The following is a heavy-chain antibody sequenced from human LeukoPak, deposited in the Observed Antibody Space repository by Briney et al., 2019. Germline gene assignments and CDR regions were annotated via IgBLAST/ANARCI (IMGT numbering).Heavy chain of an antibody. D-gene: IGHD3-22*01. CDR2: IYYSGST. CDR1: GGSISSYY. Sequence: SETLSLTCTVSGGSISSYYWSWIRQPPGKGLEWIGYIYYSGSTNYNPSLKSRVTISVDTSKNQFSLKLSSVTAADTAVYYCARDPGSSGYFVYWGQGTLVTVSS. CDR3: ARDPGSSGYFVY. V-gene: IGHV4-59*01. J-gene: IGHJ4*02.